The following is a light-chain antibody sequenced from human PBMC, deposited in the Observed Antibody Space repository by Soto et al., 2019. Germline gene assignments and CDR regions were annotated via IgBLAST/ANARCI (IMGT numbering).Light chain of an antibody. V-gene: IGKV1-17*01. Sequence: IQLTQSPTSLSAFVGDTVTITCRASQGIGISLAWFQQKPGRAPKRLIYSASTLQSGVPSRFSGRGSETEFTLTISGLQPEDFATYYCLQHNYYPWTFGQGTKVDIK. CDR2: SAS. J-gene: IGKJ1*01. CDR3: LQHNYYPWT. CDR1: QGIGIS.